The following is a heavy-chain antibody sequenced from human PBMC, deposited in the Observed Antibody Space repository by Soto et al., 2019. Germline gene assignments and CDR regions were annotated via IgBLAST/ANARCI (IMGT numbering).Heavy chain of an antibody. CDR2: IYPGGVNI. Sequence: GASVKVSCKAIGYSFTSHYMHWVRQAPGQGLEWMGTIYPGGVNIGYAQKFKGRVTMTKDTSTSTVYMELNSLRTEDTAVYYCARDGPEDWVDASGFDYWGQGTPVTVSS. J-gene: IGHJ4*02. D-gene: IGHD2-15*01. V-gene: IGHV1-46*01. CDR1: GYSFTSHY. CDR3: ARDGPEDWVDASGFDY.